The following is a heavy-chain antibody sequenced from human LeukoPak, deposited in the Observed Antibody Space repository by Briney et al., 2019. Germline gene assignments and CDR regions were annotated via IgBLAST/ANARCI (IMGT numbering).Heavy chain of an antibody. CDR3: AKAKVFGSGLSPFGY. J-gene: IGHJ4*02. V-gene: IGHV3-30*18. CDR2: ISYDGSNK. D-gene: IGHD3-10*01. CDR1: GFTFSSYG. Sequence: GRSLRLSCAASGFTFSSYGMHWVRQAPGKGLEWVAVISYDGSNKYYADSVKGRFTISRDNSKNTLYLQMNSLRAEDTAVYYCAKAKVFGSGLSPFGYWGQGTLVTVSS.